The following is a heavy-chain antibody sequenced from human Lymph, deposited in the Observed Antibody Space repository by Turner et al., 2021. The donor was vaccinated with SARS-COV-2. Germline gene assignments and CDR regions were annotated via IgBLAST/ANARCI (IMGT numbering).Heavy chain of an antibody. CDR2: IYSGGTT. CDR3: ARDLGTYGMDV. Sequence: EVQLVETGGGLIQPGGSLRLSCAASGIIVSRNYMNWVRQAPGKGLEWVSVIYSGGTTYYADSVKGRFTISRDNSKNTLYLLMNSLRVEYTAVYYCARDLGTYGMDVWGQGTTVTVSS. CDR1: GIIVSRNY. J-gene: IGHJ6*02. V-gene: IGHV3-53*02. D-gene: IGHD6-13*01.